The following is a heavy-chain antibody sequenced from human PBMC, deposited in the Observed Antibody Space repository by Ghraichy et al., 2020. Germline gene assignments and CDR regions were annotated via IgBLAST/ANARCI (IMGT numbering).Heavy chain of an antibody. Sequence: GGSLRLSCAASGFTVSSNYMSWVRQAPGKGLEWVSVIYSGGSTYYADSVKGRFTISRDNSKNTLYLQMNSLRAEDTAVYYCARYYYGSGSYYSILYYYYYYGMDVWGQGTTVTVS. J-gene: IGHJ6*02. CDR2: IYSGGST. V-gene: IGHV3-66*01. CDR3: ARYYYGSGSYYSILYYYYYYGMDV. D-gene: IGHD3-10*01. CDR1: GFTVSSNY.